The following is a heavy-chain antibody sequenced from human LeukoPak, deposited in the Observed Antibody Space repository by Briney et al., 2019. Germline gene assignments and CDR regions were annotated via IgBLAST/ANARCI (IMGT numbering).Heavy chain of an antibody. CDR3: ARGNYYGMDV. CDR1: GFTFSDFW. J-gene: IGHJ6*02. Sequence: GGSLRLSCEDSGFTFSDFWMNWVRQAPGKGLEWVANMNQDGSERHYVDSVKGRFTISRDNAKNTLYLQMNSLRAEDTAVYYCARGNYYGMDVWGQGTTVTVSS. CDR2: MNQDGSER. V-gene: IGHV3-7*02.